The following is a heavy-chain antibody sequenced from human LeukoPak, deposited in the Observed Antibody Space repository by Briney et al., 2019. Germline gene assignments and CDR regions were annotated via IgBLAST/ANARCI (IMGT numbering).Heavy chain of an antibody. J-gene: IGHJ4*02. CDR2: INPNSGGT. CDR1: GYTFTGYY. D-gene: IGHD3-22*01. Sequence: ASVKVSCKASGYTFTGYYMHWVRQAPGHGLEWLGWINPNSGGTNYAQKFQGRVTMTRDTSISTAYMELSRLRSDDTAVYYCARNTYYYDSSGYKWFDYWGQGTLVTVSS. V-gene: IGHV1-2*02. CDR3: ARNTYYYDSSGYKWFDY.